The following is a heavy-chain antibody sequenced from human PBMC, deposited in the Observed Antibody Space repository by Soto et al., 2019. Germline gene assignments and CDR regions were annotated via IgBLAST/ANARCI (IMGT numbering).Heavy chain of an antibody. J-gene: IGHJ6*01. CDR2: IDPSDSYT. Sequence: PGESLKISCKGSGYSFTSYWISWVRQMPGKGLEWMGRIDPSDSYTNYSPSFQGYVTISADKSISTAYVQWSSLKASDTTMYYCARLQRGKQLVRAYYYCMDVRGPGTTLTVSS. CDR1: GYSFTSYW. D-gene: IGHD6-6*01. CDR3: ARLQRGKQLVRAYYYCMDV. V-gene: IGHV5-10-1*01.